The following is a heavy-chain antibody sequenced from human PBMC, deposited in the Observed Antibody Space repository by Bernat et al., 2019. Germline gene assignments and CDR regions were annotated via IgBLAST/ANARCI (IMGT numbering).Heavy chain of an antibody. D-gene: IGHD3-10*01. V-gene: IGHV1-69*02. CDR2: IIPILGIA. CDR1: GGTFSSYT. Sequence: QVQLVQSGAEVKKPGSSVKVSCKASGGTFSSYTISWVRQAPGQGLEWMGRIIPILGIANYAQKFQGRVTITADKATSTAYMELSSLRSEDTAVYYCARIPSKGQPGAAFDIWGQGTMVTVSS. CDR3: ARIPSKGQPGAAFDI. J-gene: IGHJ3*02.